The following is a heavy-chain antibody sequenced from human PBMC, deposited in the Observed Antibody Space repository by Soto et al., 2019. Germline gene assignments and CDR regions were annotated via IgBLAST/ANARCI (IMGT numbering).Heavy chain of an antibody. J-gene: IGHJ4*02. Sequence: QVQLVQSGAEVKKPGASVKVSCRASGYTFTGYYMHWVRQAPGQGLEWMGWINPNSGGTNYAQNFQGWVTMTRDTSISTDYMELSRLRSDDTAVYYCARTHGSSTRCYVGSWDYWGQGTLVTVSS. CDR2: INPNSGGT. D-gene: IGHD2-2*01. CDR1: GYTFTGYY. V-gene: IGHV1-2*04. CDR3: ARTHGSSTRCYVGSWDY.